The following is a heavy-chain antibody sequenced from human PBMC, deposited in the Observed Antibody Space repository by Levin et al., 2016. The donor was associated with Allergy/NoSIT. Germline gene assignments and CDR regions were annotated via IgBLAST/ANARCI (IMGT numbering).Heavy chain of an antibody. CDR3: AKESPVVPQGVFDY. Sequence: WIRQPPGKGLEWVSAISGSGGSTYYADSVKGRFTISRDNSKNTLYLQMNSLRAEDTAVYYCAKESPVVPQGVFDYWGQGTLVTVSS. V-gene: IGHV3-23*01. J-gene: IGHJ4*02. CDR2: ISGSGGST. D-gene: IGHD2-2*01.